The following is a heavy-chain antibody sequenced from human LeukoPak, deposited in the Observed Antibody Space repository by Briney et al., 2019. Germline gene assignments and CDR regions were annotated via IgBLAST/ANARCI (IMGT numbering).Heavy chain of an antibody. CDR3: AKMQGYFAY. V-gene: IGHV3-23*01. CDR1: GLTFSNYG. Sequence: GGSLRLSCEASGLTFSNYGMSWVRQAPGKGLQWVSAITGDGTTTFYADSVKGRFTISRDNCKNMLYLQMSSLRAEDTAIYYCAKMQGYFAYWGQGTLVPVSS. J-gene: IGHJ4*02. CDR2: ITGDGTTT.